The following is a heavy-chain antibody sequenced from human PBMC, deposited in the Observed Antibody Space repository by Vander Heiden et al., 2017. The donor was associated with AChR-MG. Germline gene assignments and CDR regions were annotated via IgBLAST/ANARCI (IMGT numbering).Heavy chain of an antibody. CDR3: AKPDYGDYVHYYYGMDV. CDR2: ISGSGGST. CDR1: GITFSSYA. Sequence: EVQLLESGGGLVQPGGSLRLSCAASGITFSSYALSWVRQAPGKGLGCVSTISGSGGSTYYADSVKGRFTISRDNSKNTLYLQMNSLRVEDTAVYYCAKPDYGDYVHYYYGMDVWGRGTTVTVSS. D-gene: IGHD4-17*01. V-gene: IGHV3-23*01. J-gene: IGHJ6*02.